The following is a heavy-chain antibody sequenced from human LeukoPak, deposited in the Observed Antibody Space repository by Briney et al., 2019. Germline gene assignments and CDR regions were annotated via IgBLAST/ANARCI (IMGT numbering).Heavy chain of an antibody. D-gene: IGHD2-21*01. V-gene: IGHV3-7*03. Sequence: PGGSLRLSCAASGFTFSNYWMSWVRQAPGKGLEWVANIKVDGSEKYYLDSVKGRFSISRDNSKNTLYLQMDSLRGEDTAVYYCAKDFRIGYSAHFDYWGQGALVTVSS. CDR3: AKDFRIGYSAHFDY. J-gene: IGHJ4*02. CDR1: GFTFSNYW. CDR2: IKVDGSEK.